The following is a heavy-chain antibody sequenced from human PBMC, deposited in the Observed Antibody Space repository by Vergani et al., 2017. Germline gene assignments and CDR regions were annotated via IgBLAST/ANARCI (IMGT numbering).Heavy chain of an antibody. Sequence: QVQLQESGPGLVKPSGTLSLTCAVSGGSISSSNWWSWVRQPPGKGLEWIGGIYHSGRTNYNPSLKSRVTKSVDKSKNQFSLELSSVTSADTAVYYCARDPHYYDSSGYYGAFDIWGRGTMVTVSS. CDR2: IYHSGRT. CDR3: ARDPHYYDSSGYYGAFDI. CDR1: GGSISSSNW. V-gene: IGHV4-4*02. D-gene: IGHD3-22*01. J-gene: IGHJ3*02.